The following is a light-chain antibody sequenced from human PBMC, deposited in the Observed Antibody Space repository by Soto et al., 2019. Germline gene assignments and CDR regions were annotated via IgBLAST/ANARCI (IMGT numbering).Light chain of an antibody. CDR3: QQRSNCTPIP. J-gene: IGKJ5*01. CDR1: QSVSSY. Sequence: EIVLTQSPATLSLSPGERATLSCRASQSVSSYLAWYQQKPGQAPRLLIYDASNRATGIPARFSGSGSGTDFTLTISSLEPEFFSVYYCQQRSNCTPIPFGQG. V-gene: IGKV3-11*01. CDR2: DAS.